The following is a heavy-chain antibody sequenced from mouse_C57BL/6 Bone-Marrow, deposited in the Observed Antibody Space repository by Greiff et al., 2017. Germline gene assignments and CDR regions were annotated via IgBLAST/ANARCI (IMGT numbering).Heavy chain of an antibody. CDR1: GYTFTSYW. J-gene: IGHJ4*01. CDR2: IDPSDSYT. D-gene: IGHD1-1*01. CDR3: ASPPYYYGSSFYAMDY. Sequence: VHLVESGAELVKPGASVKLSCKASGYTFTSYWMQWVKQRPGQGLEWIGEIDPSDSYTNYNQKFKGKATLTVDTSSSTAYMQLSSLTSEDSAVYYCASPPYYYGSSFYAMDYWGQGTSVTVSS. V-gene: IGHV1-50*01.